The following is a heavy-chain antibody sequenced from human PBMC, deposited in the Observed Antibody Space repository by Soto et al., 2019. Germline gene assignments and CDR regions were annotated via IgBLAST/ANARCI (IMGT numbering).Heavy chain of an antibody. D-gene: IGHD3-3*01. Sequence: GGSLRLSCAASGFTLSSYGMHWVRQAPGKWLEWVAVISYDGSNKYYADSVKGRFTISRDNSKNTLYLQMNSLRAEDTAVYYCAKGVNYDFWSGYPHYYYYYGMDVWGQGXTVTVYS. V-gene: IGHV3-30*18. CDR1: GFTLSSYG. CDR3: AKGVNYDFWSGYPHYYYYYGMDV. J-gene: IGHJ6*02. CDR2: ISYDGSNK.